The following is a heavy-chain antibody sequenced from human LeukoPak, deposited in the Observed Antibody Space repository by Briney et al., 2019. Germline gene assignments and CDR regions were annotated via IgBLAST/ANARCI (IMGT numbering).Heavy chain of an antibody. CDR1: GYTLTELS. CDR3: DICPPGGVPTMGQYYMDV. V-gene: IGHV1-24*01. D-gene: IGHD2-8*01. Sequence: ASVKVSCKVSGYTLTELSMHWVRQAPGKGLEWMGGFDPEDGETIYAQKFQGRVTMTEDTSTDTAYMELSSLRSEDTAVYYCDICPPGGVPTMGQYYMDVWGKGTTVTVSS. J-gene: IGHJ6*03. CDR2: FDPEDGET.